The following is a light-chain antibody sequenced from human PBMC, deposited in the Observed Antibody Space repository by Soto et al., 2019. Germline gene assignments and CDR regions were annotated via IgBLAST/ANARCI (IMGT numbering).Light chain of an antibody. CDR2: GAS. V-gene: IGKV3-15*01. CDR1: QSVSSN. Sequence: IVMTQSPATLSVSPGERATLSCRASQSVSSNLAWYQQKPGQAPRLLIYGASMRATAIPARFSGSGSGTDFTLPISSLPSEGFAVYYCQQYNNWWTFGQGTKVEIK. CDR3: QQYNNWWT. J-gene: IGKJ1*01.